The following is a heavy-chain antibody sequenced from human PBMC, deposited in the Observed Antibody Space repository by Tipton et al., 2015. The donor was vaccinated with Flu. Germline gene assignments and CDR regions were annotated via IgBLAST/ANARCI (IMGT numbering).Heavy chain of an antibody. CDR1: GYTFTGYY. V-gene: IGHV1-2*04. CDR2: INPNSGGT. D-gene: IGHD4-23*01. J-gene: IGHJ6*02. Sequence: QVQLVQSGAEVKKPGASVKVSCKASGYTFTGYYMHWVRQAPGQGLEWMGWINPNSGGTNYAQKFQGWVTMTRDTSIGTAYMELSRLRSDDTAVYYCARDSTVATDYYYYYGMDVWGQGTTVTVSS. CDR3: ARDSTVATDYYYYYGMDV.